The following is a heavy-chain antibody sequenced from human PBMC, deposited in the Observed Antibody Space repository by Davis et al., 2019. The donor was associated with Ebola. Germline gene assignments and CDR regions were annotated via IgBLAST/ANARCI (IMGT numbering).Heavy chain of an antibody. D-gene: IGHD6-19*01. CDR3: ATPDSIAVAGVFSGFDY. V-gene: IGHV1-69*04. CDR1: GGTFSSYA. J-gene: IGHJ4*02. Sequence: AASVKVSCKASGGTFSSYAISWVRQAPGQGLEWMGRIIPILGIANYAQKFQGRVTITADKSTSTAYMELSSLRSEDTAVYYCATPDSIAVAGVFSGFDYWGQGTLVTVSS. CDR2: IIPILGIA.